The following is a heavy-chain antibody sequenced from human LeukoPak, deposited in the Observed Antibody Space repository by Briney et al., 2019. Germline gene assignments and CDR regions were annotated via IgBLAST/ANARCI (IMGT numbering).Heavy chain of an antibody. D-gene: IGHD3-22*01. Sequence: PGGSLRLSCAPSVFLFSSYAMSCVPHAPGRGLEWGSGMSGNGGSTDYADSVKGRFTISRDNSKNTLYLQMNNLRVEDTAVYYCARRDYYDSSGYSPLFDYWGQGTLVTVSS. CDR1: VFLFSSYA. CDR2: MSGNGGST. V-gene: IGHV3-23*01. J-gene: IGHJ4*02. CDR3: ARRDYYDSSGYSPLFDY.